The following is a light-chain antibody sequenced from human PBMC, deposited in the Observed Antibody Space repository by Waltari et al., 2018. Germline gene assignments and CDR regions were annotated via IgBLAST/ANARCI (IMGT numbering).Light chain of an antibody. CDR2: DES. Sequence: DIQMTQSPSSLSASVGDRVTITCQASQDISNYLNWYQQKPGKAPKLLIYDESNLETGVPSRFSGSGSGTDFTFTISSLQPEDIATYYCQQHDNPPYTFGQGTKLEIK. CDR3: QQHDNPPYT. J-gene: IGKJ2*01. V-gene: IGKV1-33*01. CDR1: QDISNY.